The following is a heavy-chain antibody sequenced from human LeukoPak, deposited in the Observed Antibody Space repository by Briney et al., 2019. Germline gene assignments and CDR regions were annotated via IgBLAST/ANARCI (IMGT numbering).Heavy chain of an antibody. CDR3: ARYLLPYGSGSYTWFDP. J-gene: IGHJ5*02. CDR1: GYSISTGYY. D-gene: IGHD3-10*01. V-gene: IGHV4-61*01. Sequence: SETLSLTCTVSGYSISTGYYWAWIRQPPGKGLEWIGYIYYSGSTNYNPSLKSRVTISVDTSKNQFSPKLSSVTAADTAVYYCARYLLPYGSGSYTWFDPWGQGTLVTVSS. CDR2: IYYSGST.